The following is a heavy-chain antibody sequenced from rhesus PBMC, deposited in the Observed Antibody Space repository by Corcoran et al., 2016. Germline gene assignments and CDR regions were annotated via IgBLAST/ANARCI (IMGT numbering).Heavy chain of an antibody. D-gene: IGHD5-30*01. Sequence: QVQLQESGPGLVKPSETLSLTCAVSGGSISSSYYYWSWIRQAPGKGLEWIGYISYRRSTSYNPSLKSRVTISRDTSKNQFSLKLSSVTAADTAVYYCARQTVPVRGYSGYTYWYFDLWGPGTPITISS. V-gene: IGHV4-122*02. CDR2: ISYRRST. CDR3: ARQTVPVRGYSGYTYWYFDL. J-gene: IGHJ2*01. CDR1: GGSISSSYYY.